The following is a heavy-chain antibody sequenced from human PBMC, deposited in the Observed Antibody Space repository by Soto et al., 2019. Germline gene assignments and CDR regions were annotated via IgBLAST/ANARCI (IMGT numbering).Heavy chain of an antibody. CDR2: ISYDGSNK. CDR3: ARGSRYYDFWSGYPVDY. D-gene: IGHD3-3*01. J-gene: IGHJ4*02. CDR1: GFTFSSYA. V-gene: IGHV3-30-3*01. Sequence: QVQLVESGGGVVQPGRSLRLSCAASGFTFSSYAMHWVRQAPGKGLEWVAVISYDGSNKYYADSVKGRFTISRDNSKNTLYLQMYSLRAEDTAVYYCARGSRYYDFWSGYPVDYWGQGTLVTVSS.